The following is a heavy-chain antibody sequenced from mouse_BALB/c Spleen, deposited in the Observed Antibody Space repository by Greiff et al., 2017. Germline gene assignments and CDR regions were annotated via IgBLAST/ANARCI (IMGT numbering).Heavy chain of an antibody. CDR1: GYTFTSYY. J-gene: IGHJ4*01. V-gene: IGHV1S56*01. CDR2: IYPGNVNT. CDR3: ARWKAGAMDY. Sequence: QVQLKESGPELVKPGASVRISCKASGYTFTSYYIHWVKQRPGQGLEWIGWIYPGNVNTKYNEKFKGKATLTADKSSSTAYMLRSSLTSEDSAVYFCARWKAGAMDYWGQGTSVTVAS.